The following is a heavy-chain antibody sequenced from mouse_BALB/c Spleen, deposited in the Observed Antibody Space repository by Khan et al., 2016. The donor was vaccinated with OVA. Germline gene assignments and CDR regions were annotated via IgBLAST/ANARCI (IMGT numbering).Heavy chain of an antibody. D-gene: IGHD2-10*01. V-gene: IGHV3-2*02. J-gene: IGHJ3*01. Sequence: EVELVESGPDLVKPSQSLSLTCTVTGYSITSDYAWNWIRQFPGNKLEWMGYISYSGSTSYNPSLKSRISITRDTSKNQFFLQLNSVTTEDTATYYCASGTYYGNAWFAYWGQGTLVTVSA. CDR2: ISYSGST. CDR3: ASGTYYGNAWFAY. CDR1: GYSITSDYA.